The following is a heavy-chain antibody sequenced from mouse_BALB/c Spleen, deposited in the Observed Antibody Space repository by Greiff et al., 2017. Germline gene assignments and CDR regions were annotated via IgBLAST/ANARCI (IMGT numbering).Heavy chain of an antibody. CDR2: INPNNGGT. Sequence: VQLQQSGPELVKPGASVKIPCKASGYTFTDYNMDWVKQSHGKSLEWIGDINPNNGGTIYNQKFKGKATLTVDKSSSTAYMELRSLTSEDTAVYYCARHGGITGIKLWYFDVWGAGTTVTVSS. J-gene: IGHJ1*01. CDR1: GYTFTDYN. D-gene: IGHD2-4*01. CDR3: ARHGGITGIKLWYFDV. V-gene: IGHV1-18*01.